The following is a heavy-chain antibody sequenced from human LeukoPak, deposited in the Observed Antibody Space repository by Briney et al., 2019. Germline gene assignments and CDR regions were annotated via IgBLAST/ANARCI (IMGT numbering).Heavy chain of an antibody. CDR1: GFTFSDSD. Sequence: PGGSLRLSCAASGFTFSDSDIHWVRQASGKGLEWIGRITDSANYYPTVYGASVQGRFTISRDDSKNTAYLQMNSLKTEDTALYYCGSCDSSGHYCPTYWGQGTLVTVSS. CDR2: ITDSANYYPT. D-gene: IGHD3-22*01. CDR3: GSCDSSGHYCPTY. V-gene: IGHV3-73*01. J-gene: IGHJ4*02.